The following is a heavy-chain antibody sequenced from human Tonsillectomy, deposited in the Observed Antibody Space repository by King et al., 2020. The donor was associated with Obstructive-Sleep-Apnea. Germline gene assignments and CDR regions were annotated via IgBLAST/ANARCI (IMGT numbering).Heavy chain of an antibody. D-gene: IGHD4-23*01. J-gene: IGHJ4*02. Sequence: QLQESGPGLVQPSGTLSLTCAVSGGSISSSNWWSWVREPPGKGVEWIGEIYHSGSTNYNPSLKGRVTISVDKSKNQFSLKLSAVTAADTAVYYCAREEVGYGGSLWGQGTLVTVSS. CDR3: AREEVGYGGSL. V-gene: IGHV4-4*02. CDR1: GGSISSSNW. CDR2: IYHSGST.